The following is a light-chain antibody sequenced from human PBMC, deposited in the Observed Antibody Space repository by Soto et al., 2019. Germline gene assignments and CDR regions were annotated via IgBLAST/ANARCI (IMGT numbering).Light chain of an antibody. Sequence: DIVMTQSPDSLAVSLGERATIDCKSSQTVLFSSNSKNYLAWYQQKPGQPPKLLIYWASTRKSGVPDRFSGSGSGTDFTLTISNLQAEDVAVYYCQQYYNTPLTFGGGTKVDIK. V-gene: IGKV4-1*01. CDR1: QTVLFSSNSKNY. J-gene: IGKJ4*01. CDR3: QQYYNTPLT. CDR2: WAS.